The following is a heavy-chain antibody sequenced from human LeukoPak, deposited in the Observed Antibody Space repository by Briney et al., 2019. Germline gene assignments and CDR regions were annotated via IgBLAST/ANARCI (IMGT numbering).Heavy chain of an antibody. D-gene: IGHD2-21*02. CDR2: ITASGDST. CDR3: AKSYVKRQQLIRTVTGHYFDS. J-gene: IGHJ4*02. V-gene: IGHV3-23*01. Sequence: GGSLRLSCAGSGFPFSSYPISWVRQPPGKGLEWVSAITASGDSTYSADSVKGRFTISRDNSRNTLFLEMSSLRAEDTAVYYCAKSYVKRQQLIRTVTGHYFDSWGQGTLVTVSS. CDR1: GFPFSSYP.